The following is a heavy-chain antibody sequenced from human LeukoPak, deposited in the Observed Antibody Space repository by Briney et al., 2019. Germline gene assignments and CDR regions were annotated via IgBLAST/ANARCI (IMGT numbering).Heavy chain of an antibody. CDR1: GGSFSGYY. V-gene: IGHV4-34*01. CDR3: AMLTSSTTSYGMDV. Sequence: SETLSLTCDVYGGSFSGYYWSWIRQPPGKGLEWIGEINHSGSTNYNPSLKSRVTISVDTSKNQFSLKLSSVTAADTAVYYCAMLTSSTTSYGMDVWGQGTTVTVSS. J-gene: IGHJ6*02. CDR2: INHSGST. D-gene: IGHD2-2*01.